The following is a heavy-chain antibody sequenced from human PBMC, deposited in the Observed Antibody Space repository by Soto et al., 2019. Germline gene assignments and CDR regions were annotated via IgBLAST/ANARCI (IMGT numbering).Heavy chain of an antibody. D-gene: IGHD2-8*01. J-gene: IGHJ4*02. CDR2: ISGDGTTT. Sequence: EVQLVESGGGLVQPGKALRLSCAASGFTFSKYWMHWVRQAPGKGPVWVSYISGDGTTTDYADSVKGRFTISRDNAKNTLYLQMDSLRVEDTAVYYCAIQDCTNDVCLEAAVTVGGALEYWGQVDQVTVTS. V-gene: IGHV3-74*01. CDR1: GFTFSKYW. CDR3: AIQDCTNDVCLEAAVTVGGALEY.